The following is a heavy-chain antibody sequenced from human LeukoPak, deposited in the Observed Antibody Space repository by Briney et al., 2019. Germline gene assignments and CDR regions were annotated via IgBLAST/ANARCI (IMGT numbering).Heavy chain of an antibody. J-gene: IGHJ4*02. Sequence: GSLRLSCAASGFTFNDYNMNWVRQAPGKGLEWVSYITGSSSAIYYADSVKGRFTISRDNAKNSLYLQMNSLRAEDTALYYCAKDTAADTSAFRTLTDFWGQGTLVTVSS. CDR3: AKDTAADTSAFRTLTDF. D-gene: IGHD5-18*01. CDR2: ITGSSSAI. CDR1: GFTFNDYN. V-gene: IGHV3-48*04.